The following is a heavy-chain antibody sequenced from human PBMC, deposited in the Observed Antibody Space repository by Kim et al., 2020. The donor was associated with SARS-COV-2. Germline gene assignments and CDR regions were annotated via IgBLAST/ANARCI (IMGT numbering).Heavy chain of an antibody. Sequence: GGSLRLSCAASGFTFSSYAMSWVRQAPGKGLEWVSAISGSGGSTYYADSVKGRFTISRDNSKNTLYLQMNSLRAEDTAVYYCAKWAPITISYTNWFDPWGQGTLVTVSS. CDR3: AKWAPITISYTNWFDP. CDR1: GFTFSSYA. CDR2: ISGSGGST. D-gene: IGHD3-9*01. V-gene: IGHV3-23*01. J-gene: IGHJ5*02.